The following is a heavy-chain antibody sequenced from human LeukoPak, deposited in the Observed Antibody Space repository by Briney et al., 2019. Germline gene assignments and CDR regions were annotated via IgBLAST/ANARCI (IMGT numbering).Heavy chain of an antibody. CDR3: ARLDSYDAFDI. V-gene: IGHV1-2*06. Sequence: ASVKVSCKASGYTFTGFYMHWVRQAPGQGLEWVGRINPNSGGTNYAQKFQGRVTMTRDTSISTAYMELSRLRSDDTAVYYCARLDSYDAFDIWGQGTMVTVSS. CDR2: INPNSGGT. D-gene: IGHD3-22*01. J-gene: IGHJ3*02. CDR1: GYTFTGFY.